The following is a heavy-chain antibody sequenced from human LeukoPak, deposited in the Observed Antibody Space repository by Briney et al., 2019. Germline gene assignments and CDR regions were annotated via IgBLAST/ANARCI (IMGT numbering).Heavy chain of an antibody. J-gene: IGHJ5*02. Sequence: SETLSLACAVYGGSFSGYYWSWIRQPPGKGLEWIGEINHSGSTNYNPSLKSRVTISVDTSKNQFSLKLSSVTAADTAVYYCARPRYSGSYSGVYNWFDPWGQGTLVTVSS. CDR1: GGSFSGYY. CDR2: INHSGST. V-gene: IGHV4-34*01. D-gene: IGHD1-26*01. CDR3: ARPRYSGSYSGVYNWFDP.